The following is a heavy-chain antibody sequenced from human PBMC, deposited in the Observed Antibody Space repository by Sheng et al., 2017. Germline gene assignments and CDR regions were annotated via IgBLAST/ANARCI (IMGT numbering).Heavy chain of an antibody. CDR2: INHSGST. Sequence: QVQLQQWGAGLLKPSETLSLTCAVYGGSFSVYYWNWIRQPPGKGLEWIGEINHSGSTNYNTSLKSRVTISLDTSKNQFSLKLTSVTAADTAVYYCARRRGTAMARNNWFDQWAREPWSTVSS. CDR1: GGSFSVYY. J-gene: IGHJ5*02. D-gene: IGHD5-18*01. V-gene: IGHV4-34*01. CDR3: ARRRGTAMARNNWFDQ.